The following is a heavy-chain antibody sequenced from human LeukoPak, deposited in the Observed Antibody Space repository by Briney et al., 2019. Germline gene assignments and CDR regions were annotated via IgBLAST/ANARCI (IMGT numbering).Heavy chain of an antibody. D-gene: IGHD1-1*01. Sequence: SETLSLTCAVYGGSFSGYYWSWIRQPPGKGLEWIGEINHSGSTYYNPSLKSRLTISVDTSKNQFSLKLSSVTAADTAVYYCARHTVTGKTDFDYWGQGTLVTVSS. CDR2: INHSGST. CDR1: GGSFSGYY. CDR3: ARHTVTGKTDFDY. V-gene: IGHV4-34*01. J-gene: IGHJ4*02.